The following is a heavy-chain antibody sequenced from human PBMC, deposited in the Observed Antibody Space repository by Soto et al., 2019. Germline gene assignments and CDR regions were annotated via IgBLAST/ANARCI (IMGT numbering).Heavy chain of an antibody. Sequence: SETLSLTCTFSGGSIISYYWIWIRQPPGKGLECIGYIYYSGSTNYNPSLKSRVTISVDTSKNQFSLILRSVTAADTAVYYCARLPPISAADTSLFDYWGEGTLVTVSS. V-gene: IGHV4-59*08. CDR2: IYYSGST. J-gene: IGHJ4*02. D-gene: IGHD6-13*01. CDR3: ARLPPISAADTSLFDY. CDR1: GGSIISYY.